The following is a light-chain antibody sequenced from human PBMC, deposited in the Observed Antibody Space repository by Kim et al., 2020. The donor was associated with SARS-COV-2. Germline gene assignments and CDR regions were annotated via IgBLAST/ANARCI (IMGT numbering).Light chain of an antibody. J-gene: IGLJ1*01. CDR3: SSYTSSSTYV. CDR1: SRDVGGYNY. Sequence: QSITISCPGTSRDVGGYNYVSWYQQHPGKAPKLMIYDVSKRPSGVSNRFSGSKSGNTASLTISGLQAEDEADYYCSSYTSSSTYVFGTGTKVTVL. CDR2: DVS. V-gene: IGLV2-14*04.